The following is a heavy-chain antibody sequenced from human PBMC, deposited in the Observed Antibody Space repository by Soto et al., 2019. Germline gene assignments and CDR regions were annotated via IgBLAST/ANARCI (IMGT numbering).Heavy chain of an antibody. Sequence: GSLRLSCAASGFTFSSYGMHWVRQAPGKGLEWVAVISYDGSNKYYADSVKGRFTISRDNSKNTLYLQMNSLRAEDTAVYYCAKDLEYSSGWTPFYWGQGTLVTVSS. CDR2: ISYDGSNK. D-gene: IGHD6-19*01. J-gene: IGHJ4*02. V-gene: IGHV3-30*18. CDR1: GFTFSSYG. CDR3: AKDLEYSSGWTPFY.